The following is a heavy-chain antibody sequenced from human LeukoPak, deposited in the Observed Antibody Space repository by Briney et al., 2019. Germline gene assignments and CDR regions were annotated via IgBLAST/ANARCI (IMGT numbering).Heavy chain of an antibody. J-gene: IGHJ3*02. CDR3: ASDILSQGPDAFDI. CDR1: GFTVSSNY. CDR2: IYSGGST. Sequence: GGSLRLSCAASGFTVSSNYMSWVRQAPGKGLEWVSVIYSGGSTYYADSVKGRFTISRDNSKNTLYLQMNSLRAEDTAVYYCASDILSQGPDAFDIWGQGTMVTVSS. V-gene: IGHV3-53*01. D-gene: IGHD2/OR15-2a*01.